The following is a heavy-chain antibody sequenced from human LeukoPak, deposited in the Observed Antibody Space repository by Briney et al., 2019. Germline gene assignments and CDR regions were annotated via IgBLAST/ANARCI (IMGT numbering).Heavy chain of an antibody. Sequence: SETLSLTCTVSGGSISSGGYYWSWIRQHPGKGLEWIGYIYYSGSTYYNPSLKSRVTISVDMSKNQFSLKLSSVTAADTAVYYCARVPAFYYGDYWTSSNYFDYWGQGTLVTVSS. J-gene: IGHJ4*02. CDR3: ARVPAFYYGDYWTSSNYFDY. V-gene: IGHV4-31*03. D-gene: IGHD4-17*01. CDR2: IYYSGST. CDR1: GGSISSGGYY.